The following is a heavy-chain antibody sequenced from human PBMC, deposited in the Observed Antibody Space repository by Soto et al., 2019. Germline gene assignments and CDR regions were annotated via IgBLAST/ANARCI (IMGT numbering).Heavy chain of an antibody. CDR3: ASHNFFCGGDCKSSGMDV. CDR1: GYMFTNYW. Sequence: ESLTMSCPGVGYMFTNYWINLVRQVSGGGLEWLGRIDPSDSYTKYNPSFQGHVTISADKSTSTAYLHWSSLRASDTAVYYCASHNFFCGGDCKSSGMDVWGQGTKVTVYS. D-gene: IGHD2-21*02. J-gene: IGHJ6*02. CDR2: IDPSDSYT. V-gene: IGHV5-10-1*01.